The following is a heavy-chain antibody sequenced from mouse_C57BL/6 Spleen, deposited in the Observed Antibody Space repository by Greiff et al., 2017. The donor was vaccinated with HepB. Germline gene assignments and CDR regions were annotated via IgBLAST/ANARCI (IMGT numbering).Heavy chain of an antibody. CDR3: ARFSIYYYGSSYGDYYAMDY. D-gene: IGHD1-1*01. J-gene: IGHJ4*01. V-gene: IGHV7-3*01. CDR1: GFTFTDYY. Sequence: EVKVVESGGGLVQPGGSLSLSCAASGFTFTDYYMSWVRQPPGKALEWLGFIRNKANGYTTEYSASVKGRFTISRDNSQSILYLQMNALRAEDSATYYCARFSIYYYGSSYGDYYAMDYWGQGTSVTVSS. CDR2: IRNKANGYTT.